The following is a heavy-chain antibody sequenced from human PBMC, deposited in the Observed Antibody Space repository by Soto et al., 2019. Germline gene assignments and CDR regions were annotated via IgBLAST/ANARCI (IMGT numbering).Heavy chain of an antibody. Sequence: QVQLVQSGAEVQKPGSSVKVSCKASGGTFSSYAISWVRQAPGQGLEWMGGIIPIFGTANYAQKFQGRVTITADESTSTAYMELSSLRSEDTAVYYCARDSYYYDSSGYYYGGYYFDYWGQGTLVTVSS. D-gene: IGHD3-22*01. CDR2: IIPIFGTA. CDR1: GGTFSSYA. J-gene: IGHJ4*02. CDR3: ARDSYYYDSSGYYYGGYYFDY. V-gene: IGHV1-69*01.